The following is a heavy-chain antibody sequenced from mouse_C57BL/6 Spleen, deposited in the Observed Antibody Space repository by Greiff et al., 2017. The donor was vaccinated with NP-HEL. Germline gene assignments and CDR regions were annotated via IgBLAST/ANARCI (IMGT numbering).Heavy chain of an antibody. V-gene: IGHV1-26*01. CDR2: INPNNGGT. CDR3: ARRGPRAWFAY. J-gene: IGHJ3*01. CDR1: GYTFTDYY. Sequence: EVQLQQSGPELVKPGASVKISCKASGYTFTDYYMNWVKQSHGKSLEWIGDINPNNGGTSYNQKFKGKATLTVDKSSSTAYMELRSLTSEDSAVYYCARRGPRAWFAYWGQGTLVTVSA.